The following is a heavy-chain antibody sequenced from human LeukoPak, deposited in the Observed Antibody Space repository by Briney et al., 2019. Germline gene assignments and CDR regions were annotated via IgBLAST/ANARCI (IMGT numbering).Heavy chain of an antibody. D-gene: IGHD6-13*01. Sequence: ASVKDSCKVSGYTLTELSMFWVRQAPGKGLEWMGSFDPEDGKTIYAQKFQGRVTMTEDTSTDTAYMELSSLRSEDTAVYYCATGYLVTAGLMDVWGQGTTATVSS. CDR3: ATGYLVTAGLMDV. V-gene: IGHV1-24*01. J-gene: IGHJ6*02. CDR2: FDPEDGKT. CDR1: GYTLTELS.